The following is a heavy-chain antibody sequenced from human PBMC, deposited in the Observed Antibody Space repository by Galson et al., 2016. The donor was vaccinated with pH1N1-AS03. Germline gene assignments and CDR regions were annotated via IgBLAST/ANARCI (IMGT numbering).Heavy chain of an antibody. CDR3: ARAGADIVVVPAGWFDP. CDR1: GYSITSGYY. Sequence: SETLSLTCAVSGYSITSGYYWGRIRQPPGKGLEWIGSIYHSGSTYYNPSLKSRVTISVDTSKNQFSLKLSSVTAADTAVYYCARAGADIVVVPAGWFDPWGLGTLVTVSS. V-gene: IGHV4-38-2*01. J-gene: IGHJ5*02. CDR2: IYHSGST. D-gene: IGHD2-2*01.